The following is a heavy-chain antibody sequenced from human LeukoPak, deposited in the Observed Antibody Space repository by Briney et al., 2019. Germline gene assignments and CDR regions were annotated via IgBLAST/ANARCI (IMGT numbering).Heavy chain of an antibody. D-gene: IGHD5-12*01. CDR1: GYSISSGYY. CDR2: IYHSGST. CDR3: ARDWEIGLKRLRKYYFDY. J-gene: IGHJ4*02. V-gene: IGHV4-38-2*02. Sequence: SETLSLTCTVSGYSISSGYYWGWIRQPPGKRLEWIGSIYHSGSTYYNPSLKSRVTISVDTSKDQFSLKLSSVTAADTAVYYCARDWEIGLKRLRKYYFDYWGQGTLVTVSS.